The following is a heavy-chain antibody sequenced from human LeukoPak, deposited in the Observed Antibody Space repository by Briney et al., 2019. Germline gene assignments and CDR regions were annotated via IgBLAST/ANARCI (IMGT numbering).Heavy chain of an antibody. Sequence: GSLRLSCAASGFSFSTYYMGWIRQAPGKGLEWVSYISSGAGTSIYYADSVRGRFFISRDNDKNSLYLQMNSLGAEDTAIYYCYASAVVASDYWGQGTLVTVSP. J-gene: IGHJ4*02. CDR1: GFSFSTYY. V-gene: IGHV3-11*01. CDR2: ISSGAGTSI. CDR3: YASAVVASDY. D-gene: IGHD6-19*01.